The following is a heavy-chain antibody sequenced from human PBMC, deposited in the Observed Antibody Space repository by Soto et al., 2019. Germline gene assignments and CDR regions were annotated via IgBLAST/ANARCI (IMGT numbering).Heavy chain of an antibody. Sequence: QVQLVESGGGVVQPGRSLRLSCAASGFTFSSYGMHWVRQAPGKGLEWVAVIWYDGSNKYYEDSVKGRFTIARDNSKNTLYLQMNSLRAEDTAVYYCARSRDYVWGCPQGCVDVWGQGTTFTVSS. CDR1: GFTFSSYG. CDR3: ARSRDYVWGCPQGCVDV. V-gene: IGHV3-33*01. CDR2: IWYDGSNK. D-gene: IGHD3-16*01. J-gene: IGHJ6*02.